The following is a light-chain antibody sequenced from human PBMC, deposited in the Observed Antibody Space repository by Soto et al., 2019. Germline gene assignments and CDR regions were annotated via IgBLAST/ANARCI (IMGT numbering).Light chain of an antibody. CDR1: SSDVGGYNY. CDR3: SSYPRSSTLV. J-gene: IGLJ3*02. V-gene: IGLV2-14*01. Sequence: QSALTQPASVSGSPGQSITISCTGTSSDVGGYNYVSWYQQHPGKAPKLMIYDVGNRPSGVSNRFSASKSGNTASLTISGLQAEDEADYYCSSYPRSSTLVFGGGTKLTVL. CDR2: DVG.